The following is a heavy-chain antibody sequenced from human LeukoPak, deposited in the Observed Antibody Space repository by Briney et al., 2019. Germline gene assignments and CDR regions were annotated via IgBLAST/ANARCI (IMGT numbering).Heavy chain of an antibody. D-gene: IGHD6-19*01. CDR3: ARGCLKRIAVAYNWFDP. V-gene: IGHV3-30-3*01. Sequence: TGGSLRLSCAASGFTFSSYAMHWVRQAPGKGLEWVAVISYDGSNKYYADSVKGRFTISRDNSKNTLYLQMNSLRAEDTAVYYCARGCLKRIAVAYNWFDPWGQGTLVTVSS. J-gene: IGHJ5*02. CDR2: ISYDGSNK. CDR1: GFTFSSYA.